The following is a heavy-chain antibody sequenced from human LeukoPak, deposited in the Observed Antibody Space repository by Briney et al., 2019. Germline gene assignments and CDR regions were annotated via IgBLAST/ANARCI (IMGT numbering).Heavy chain of an antibody. Sequence: SGGSLRLSCAASGFTFSSYDMHWVRQATGEGLEWVSAIGTAGDTYYPGSVKGRFTISRENAKNSLYLQMNSLRAGDTAVYYCARAVAGHYYGSGSYYFDYWGQGTLVTVSS. CDR2: IGTAGDT. CDR1: GFTFSSYD. J-gene: IGHJ4*02. CDR3: ARAVAGHYYGSGSYYFDY. D-gene: IGHD3-10*01. V-gene: IGHV3-13*01.